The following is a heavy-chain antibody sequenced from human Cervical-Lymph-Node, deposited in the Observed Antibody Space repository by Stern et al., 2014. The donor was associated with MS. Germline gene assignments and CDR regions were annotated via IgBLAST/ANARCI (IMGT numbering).Heavy chain of an antibody. J-gene: IGHJ4*02. CDR1: GFTFTTSG. CDR2: ISYDGSNQ. Sequence: VQLVESGGGVVQPGGSLRLSCVASGFTFTTSGMHWVRQAPGKGLEWVAVISYDGSNQYSGDSVKGRFTISRDNSKNTVYLQMTSLRPEDTAVYYCANAAALSCRSPSCYKAFEYWGQGILVTVSS. D-gene: IGHD2-2*02. V-gene: IGHV3-30*18. CDR3: ANAAALSCRSPSCYKAFEY.